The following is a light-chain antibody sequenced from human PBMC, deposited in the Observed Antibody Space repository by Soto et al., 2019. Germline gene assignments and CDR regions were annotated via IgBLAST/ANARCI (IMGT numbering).Light chain of an antibody. J-gene: IGKJ3*01. CDR1: QSVSSY. CDR2: DAS. CDR3: QQRSNRPPLFT. V-gene: IGKV3-11*01. Sequence: EIVLTQSPATLSLSPGERATLSCRASQSVSSYLAWYQQKPGQAPRLLLYDASNRATGIPARFSGSGSGTDFTLTISSLEPEDFAVYYCQQRSNRPPLFTFGPGTKVDI.